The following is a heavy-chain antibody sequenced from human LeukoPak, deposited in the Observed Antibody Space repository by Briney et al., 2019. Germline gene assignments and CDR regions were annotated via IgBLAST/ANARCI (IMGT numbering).Heavy chain of an antibody. CDR1: GFTFSSYS. Sequence: PGGSLRLSCAASGFTFSSYSMNWVHQAPGKGLEWVSSISSSSSYIYYADSVKGRFTISRDNAKNSLYLQMNSLRAEDTAVYYCARDPRAYSSGWYDYYYYGMDVWGKGTTVTVSS. CDR3: ARDPRAYSSGWYDYYYYGMDV. V-gene: IGHV3-21*01. J-gene: IGHJ6*04. CDR2: ISSSSSYI. D-gene: IGHD6-19*01.